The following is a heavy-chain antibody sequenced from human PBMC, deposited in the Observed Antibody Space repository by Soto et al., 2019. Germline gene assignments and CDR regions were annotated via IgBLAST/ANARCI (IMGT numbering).Heavy chain of an antibody. J-gene: IGHJ4*01. V-gene: IGHV3-7*01. D-gene: IGHD3-10*01. CDR3: ARDSGYGSGSSVNHYLDC. Sequence: ETLSLTCTVSVGSISCHYWSWIRQAPGKGLEWLATIKTDASEKKYVDSVKGRFTVSRDNAKNSLYLQMDSLRAEDTAVYYCARDSGYGSGSSVNHYLDCWGRGTLVTVSS. CDR2: IKTDASEK. CDR1: VGSISCHY.